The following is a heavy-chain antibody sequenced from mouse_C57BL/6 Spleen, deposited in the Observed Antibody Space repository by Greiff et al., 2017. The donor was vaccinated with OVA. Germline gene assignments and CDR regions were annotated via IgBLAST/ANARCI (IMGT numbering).Heavy chain of an antibody. V-gene: IGHV1-47*01. J-gene: IGHJ3*01. Sequence: LQESGAELVKPGASVKMSCKASGYTFTAYPIEWMKQNHGKSLEWIGNFHPYNDDTKYNEKFKGKATLTVEKSSSTVYLELNRLTADDAAVYYCARGDDYSAGFAYWGKGTLVTVSA. CDR2: FHPYNDDT. CDR3: ARGDDYSAGFAY. D-gene: IGHD2-4*01. CDR1: GYTFTAYP.